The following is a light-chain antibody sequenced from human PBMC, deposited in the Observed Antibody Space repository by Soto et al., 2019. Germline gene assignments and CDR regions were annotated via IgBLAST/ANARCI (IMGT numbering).Light chain of an antibody. V-gene: IGLV1-44*01. CDR1: SSNIGSNS. CDR3: AAWDARLSGYV. CDR2: SDD. J-gene: IGLJ1*01. Sequence: QSVLTQPPSASGTPGQTVTISCSGSSSNIGSNSVNWYQQLPGAAPSLLIYSDDQRPSGVPDRFSGSKSGTSASLAISGLQSEDEADYYCAAWDARLSGYVFGTGTKVTV.